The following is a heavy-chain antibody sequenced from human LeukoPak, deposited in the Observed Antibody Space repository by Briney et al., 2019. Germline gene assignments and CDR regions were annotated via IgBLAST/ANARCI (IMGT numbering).Heavy chain of an antibody. CDR1: GGSISSYY. Sequence: SETLSLTCTVSGGSISSYYWSWIRQPPGKGLEWIGYIYYSGSTNYNPSLKSRVTISVDTSKNQFSLKLSSVTAADTAVYCCAGGDIAAAGTFDYWGRGTLVTVSS. CDR2: IYYSGST. J-gene: IGHJ4*02. V-gene: IGHV4-59*01. CDR3: AGGDIAAAGTFDY. D-gene: IGHD6-13*01.